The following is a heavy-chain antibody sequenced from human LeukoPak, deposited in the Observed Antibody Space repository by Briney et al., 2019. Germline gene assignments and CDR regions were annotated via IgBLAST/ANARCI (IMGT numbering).Heavy chain of an antibody. J-gene: IGHJ6*03. V-gene: IGHV3-30*02. CDR2: IRYDGSNK. CDR3: ARVPDPLRYYYYYYMDV. Sequence: PGGSLRLSCAASGFTFSSYGMHWVRQAPGKGLEWVAFIRYDGSNKYYADSVKGRFTISRDNSKNTLYLQMNSLRAEDTAVYYCARVPDPLRYYYYYYMDVWGKGTTATVSS. D-gene: IGHD5/OR15-5a*01. CDR1: GFTFSSYG.